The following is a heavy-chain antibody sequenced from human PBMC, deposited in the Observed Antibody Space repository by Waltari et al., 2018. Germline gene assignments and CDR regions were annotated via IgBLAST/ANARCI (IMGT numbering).Heavy chain of an antibody. J-gene: IGHJ6*02. V-gene: IGHV3-33*01. D-gene: IGHD6-19*01. CDR3: ARVGSARIAVAVFGMDV. Sequence: QVQLVGSGGGVVQPGRSLRLSCAASGFPFSSYGMHWVRQTPGRGLEWVAVIWYDGSNKYYADSVKGRFTISRDNSKNTLYLQMNSLRAEDTAVYYCARVGSARIAVAVFGMDVWGQGTTVTVSS. CDR2: IWYDGSNK. CDR1: GFPFSSYG.